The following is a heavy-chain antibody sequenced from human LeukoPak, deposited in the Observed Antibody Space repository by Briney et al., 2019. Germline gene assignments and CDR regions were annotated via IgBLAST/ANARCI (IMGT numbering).Heavy chain of an antibody. V-gene: IGHV3-30*18. Sequence: GGSLRLSCAASGFTFSSYGMHWVRQAPGKGLEWVAVISYDGSNKYYADSVKGRFTISRDNSKNTLYLQMNSLRAEDTAVYYCAKDLRSKPHSSGYGAPYYYYGMDVWGQGTTVTVSS. CDR1: GFTFSSYG. J-gene: IGHJ6*02. CDR2: ISYDGSNK. CDR3: AKDLRSKPHSSGYGAPYYYYGMDV. D-gene: IGHD3-22*01.